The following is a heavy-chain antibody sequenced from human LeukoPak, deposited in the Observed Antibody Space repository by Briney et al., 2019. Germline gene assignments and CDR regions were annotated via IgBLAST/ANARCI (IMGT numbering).Heavy chain of an antibody. CDR3: AGDNADYYDSSGKFDY. CDR2: IYTSGST. Sequence: SETLSLTCAVYGGSFSGYYWSWIRQPAGKGLEWIGRIYTSGSTNYNPSLKSRVTMSVDTSKNRFSLKLSSVTAADTAVYYCAGDNADYYDSSGKFDYWGQGTLVTVSS. V-gene: IGHV4-4*07. J-gene: IGHJ4*02. D-gene: IGHD3-22*01. CDR1: GGSFSGYY.